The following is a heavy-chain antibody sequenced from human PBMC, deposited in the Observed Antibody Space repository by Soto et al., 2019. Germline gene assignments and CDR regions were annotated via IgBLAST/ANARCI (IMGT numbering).Heavy chain of an antibody. Sequence: EVQVVESGGGLAQPGGSLRLSCAASGFNFSPYWMNWVRQAPGKGLEWVSRIQSYGSNYADHYADSVKCRFTISRDNAKNTLYLQMNSLRVEDTAVYFCARDRGTPDAFDIWGQGTMVTVSS. CDR2: IQSYGSNY. CDR3: ARDRGTPDAFDI. V-gene: IGHV3-74*01. CDR1: GFNFSPYW. J-gene: IGHJ3*02. D-gene: IGHD3-10*01.